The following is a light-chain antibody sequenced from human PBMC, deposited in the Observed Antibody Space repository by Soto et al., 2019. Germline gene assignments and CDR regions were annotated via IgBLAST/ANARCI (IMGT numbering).Light chain of an antibody. V-gene: IGLV2-23*01. Sequence: QSALTQPASVSGSPGQSITISSTETSSDVGSYNLVSWYQQHPGKAPKLMIYEGSKRPSGVSNRFSGSKSGNTASLTISGLQAEDEADYYCCSYAGSVVFGGGTKLTVL. CDR3: CSYAGSVV. J-gene: IGLJ2*01. CDR1: SSDVGSYNL. CDR2: EGS.